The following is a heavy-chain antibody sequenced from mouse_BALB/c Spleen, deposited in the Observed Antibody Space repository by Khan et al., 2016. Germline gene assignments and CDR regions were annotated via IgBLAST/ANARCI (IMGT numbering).Heavy chain of an antibody. CDR3: ASIYYGNLYYYAMDY. CDR2: IWSGGST. Sequence: QVQLKQSGPGLVQPSQSLSITCTVSGFSLTSYGVHWVRQSPGKGLEWLGVIWSGGSTDYNAAFISRLSISKDNSKSQVFFKINSLQANDTAIYYCASIYYGNLYYYAMDYWGQGTSVTVSS. CDR1: GFSLTSYG. D-gene: IGHD2-1*01. V-gene: IGHV2-2*02. J-gene: IGHJ4*01.